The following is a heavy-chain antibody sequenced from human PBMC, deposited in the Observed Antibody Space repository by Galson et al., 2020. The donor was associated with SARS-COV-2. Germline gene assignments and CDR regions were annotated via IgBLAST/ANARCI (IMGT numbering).Heavy chain of an antibody. D-gene: IGHD1-26*01. CDR2: VYHSGSA. Sequence: ASETLSLTCTVSGGSMSSYYWSWIRQPPGKGLEWIGYVYHSGSANSNPSLESRVTISVDTPKNQFSLRLTSVTAADTAVYYCARHGSVGAARWWFDPWGQGTLVTVSS. V-gene: IGHV4-59*08. CDR1: GGSMSSYY. CDR3: ARHGSVGAARWWFDP. J-gene: IGHJ5*02.